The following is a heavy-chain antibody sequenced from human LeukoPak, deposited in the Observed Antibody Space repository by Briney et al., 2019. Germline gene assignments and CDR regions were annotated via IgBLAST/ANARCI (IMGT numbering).Heavy chain of an antibody. CDR3: ARDSSVAGTHFSY. CDR1: GYTFTSYG. V-gene: IGHV1-18*01. J-gene: IGHJ4*02. CDR2: ISAYNGNT. Sequence: ASVKVSCKASGYTFTSYGISWVRQAPGQGLEWMGWISAYNGNTNYAQKLQGRVTMTRDTSTSTVYMELSSLRSEDTAVYYCARDSSVAGTHFSYWGQGTLVTVSS. D-gene: IGHD6-19*01.